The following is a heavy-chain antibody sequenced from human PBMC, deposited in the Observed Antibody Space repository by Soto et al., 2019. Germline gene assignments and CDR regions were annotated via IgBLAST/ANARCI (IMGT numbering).Heavy chain of an antibody. CDR1: GGSISSYY. V-gene: IGHV4-59*08. J-gene: IGHJ5*02. Sequence: SETLSLTCTVSGGSISSYYWSWIRQPPGKGLEWIGFISYSGTTSYSPSLKSRVAISLDTSKNQFSLSLNFVTAADTAGYYCVRGRGYSYVLDPSGQGSLVTV. CDR3: VRGRGYSYVLDP. CDR2: ISYSGTT. D-gene: IGHD5-18*01.